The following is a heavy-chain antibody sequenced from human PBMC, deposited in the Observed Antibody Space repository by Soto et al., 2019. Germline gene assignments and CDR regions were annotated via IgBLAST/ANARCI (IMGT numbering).Heavy chain of an antibody. CDR2: ISAYNGNT. Sequence: SVKVSCKASGYTFTSYGISWVRQAPGQGLEWMEWISAYNGNTNYAQKLQGRVTMTTDTSTSTAYTELRSLRSDDTAVYYCARVFSGIVAAGAHKGSYYYGMDVWDQGTTVTVSS. V-gene: IGHV1-18*01. D-gene: IGHD6-13*01. CDR3: ARVFSGIVAAGAHKGSYYYGMDV. J-gene: IGHJ6*02. CDR1: GYTFTSYG.